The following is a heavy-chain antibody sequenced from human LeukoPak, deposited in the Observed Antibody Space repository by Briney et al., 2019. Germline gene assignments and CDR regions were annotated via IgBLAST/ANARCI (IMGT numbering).Heavy chain of an antibody. CDR2: ISYDGSNK. J-gene: IGHJ5*02. CDR3: ARERDYYDSSGYYYVRWFDP. V-gene: IGHV3-30-3*01. Sequence: GGSLRLSCAASGFTFSSYAMHWVRQAPGKGLEWVAVISYDGSNKYYADSVKGRFTISRDNSKNTLYLQMNSLRAEDTAVYYCARERDYYDSSGYYYVRWFDPWGQGTLVTVSS. D-gene: IGHD3-22*01. CDR1: GFTFSSYA.